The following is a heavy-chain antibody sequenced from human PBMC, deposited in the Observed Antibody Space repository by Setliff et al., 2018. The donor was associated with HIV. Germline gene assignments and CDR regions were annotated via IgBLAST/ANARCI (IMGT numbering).Heavy chain of an antibody. Sequence: ASVKVSCKASGGTFSDSAINWVRQAPGQGLEWMGRIVPVFGTANYAPKFPDRVTITADKSTSTAYLELSSLRSDDTAVYYCAKEVATTYYYRYMDVWGTG. J-gene: IGHJ6*03. V-gene: IGHV1-69*06. CDR3: AKEVATTYYYRYMDV. D-gene: IGHD5-12*01. CDR1: GGTFSDSA. CDR2: IVPVFGTA.